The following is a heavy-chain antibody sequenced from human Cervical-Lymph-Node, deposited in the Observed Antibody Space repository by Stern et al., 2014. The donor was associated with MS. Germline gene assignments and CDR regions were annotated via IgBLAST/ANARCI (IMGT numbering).Heavy chain of an antibody. V-gene: IGHV4-59*01. D-gene: IGHD6-13*01. J-gene: IGHJ4*02. Sequence: QVQLQESGPGLVKPSETLSLTCSVSGVSINSFHWSWIRQPPGKGLEWIGHVYHTGTSNYNPSLKSRVSMSADKSRTQFSLRLSSVPAAATAVYYCASLVSKIGTIVYGGKETLVTVSS. CDR2: VYHTGTS. CDR3: ASLVSKIGTIVY. CDR1: GVSINSFH.